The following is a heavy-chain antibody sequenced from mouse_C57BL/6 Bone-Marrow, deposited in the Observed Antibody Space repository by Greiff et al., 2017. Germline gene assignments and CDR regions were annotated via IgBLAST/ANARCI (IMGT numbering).Heavy chain of an antibody. CDR2: IYPRSGNT. V-gene: IGHV1-81*01. J-gene: IGHJ4*01. CDR1: GYTFTSYG. Sequence: QVQLKQSGAELARPGASVKLSCKASGYTFTSYGISWVKQRTGQGLEWIGEIYPRSGNTSYNEKFKGKATLTADKSSSTAYMELRSLTSEDSAVYFCARKGGYYGSRIYAMDYWGQGTSVTVSS. D-gene: IGHD1-1*01. CDR3: ARKGGYYGSRIYAMDY.